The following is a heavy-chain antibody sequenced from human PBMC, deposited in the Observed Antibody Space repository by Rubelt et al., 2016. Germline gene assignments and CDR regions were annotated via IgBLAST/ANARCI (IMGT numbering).Heavy chain of an antibody. D-gene: IGHD3-22*01. V-gene: IGHV4-59*08. J-gene: IGHJ3*02. CDR3: ARWHGYYSAFDI. CDR1: GGSISSYY. Sequence: QVQLQESGPGLVKPSETLSLTCTVSGGSISSYYWSWIRQPPGKGLEWIGYIYYSGSTNYNPSLKSRVTISVDPSKNQFSLKLSSVTAADTAVYYCARWHGYYSAFDIWGQGTMVTVSS. CDR2: IYYSGST.